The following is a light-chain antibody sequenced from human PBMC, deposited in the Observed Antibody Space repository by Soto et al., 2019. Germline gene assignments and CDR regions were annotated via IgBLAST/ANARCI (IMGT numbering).Light chain of an antibody. CDR3: QQYENWPQLT. CDR2: GAS. CDR1: QSVGGD. Sequence: ERVMTQSPATLSVSPGERAPLSCRARQSVGGDLAWYQQHPGQAPRLLIYGASSRAPGIPDRFSGSGSGTEFTLTISSLQSEDSAVYYCQQYENWPQLTFGGGTKVDIK. J-gene: IGKJ4*01. V-gene: IGKV3-15*01.